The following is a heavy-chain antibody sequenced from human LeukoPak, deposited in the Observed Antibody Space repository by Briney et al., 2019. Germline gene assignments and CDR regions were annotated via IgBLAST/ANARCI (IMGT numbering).Heavy chain of an antibody. CDR2: VGGSGHST. D-gene: IGHD6-19*01. V-gene: IGHV3-23*01. J-gene: IGHJ5*02. CDR3: AKGSVALAGSPGDT. Sequence: GGSLRLSCEGSGFTFSSYTMNWVRRAPGKGLVWVSTVGGSGHSTYYGDSVKGRFSVSRDNSKNILYLQMDGLRVEDTAVYFCAKGSVALAGSPGDTWGQGTLVTVSS. CDR1: GFTFSSYT.